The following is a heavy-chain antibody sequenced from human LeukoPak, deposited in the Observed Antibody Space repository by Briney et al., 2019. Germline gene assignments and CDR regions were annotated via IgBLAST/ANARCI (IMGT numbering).Heavy chain of an antibody. CDR1: GYTFNNHA. V-gene: IGHV1-3*01. CDR3: ARVLMGYYYMDV. CDR2: VNAGNGNT. J-gene: IGHJ6*03. Sequence: ASVKVSCKASGYTFNNHAMHWVRQAPGQRLEWMGWVNAGNGNTKYSQKFQGRVTITRDTSASTAYMELSSLRSEDTAVYYCARVLMGYYYMDVWGKGTTVTVSS.